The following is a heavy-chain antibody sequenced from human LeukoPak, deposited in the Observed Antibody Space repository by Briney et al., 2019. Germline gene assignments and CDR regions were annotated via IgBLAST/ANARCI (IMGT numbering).Heavy chain of an antibody. Sequence: PSETLSLTYTVSGGSIVSYYWSWIRQPPGKGLEWIGYIYYTGSTNYNPSLKSRVTISVDTSKNQFSLKLSSVTAADTAVYYCARYLAAGYFDLWGRGTLVTVSS. CDR3: ARYLAAGYFDL. J-gene: IGHJ2*01. CDR1: GGSIVSYY. V-gene: IGHV4-59*08. D-gene: IGHD6-25*01. CDR2: IYYTGST.